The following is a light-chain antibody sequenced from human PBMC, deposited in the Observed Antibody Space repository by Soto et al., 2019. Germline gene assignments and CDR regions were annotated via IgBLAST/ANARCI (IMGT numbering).Light chain of an antibody. CDR2: YAS. V-gene: IGKV3-11*01. CDR1: QSVSSY. J-gene: IGKJ2*01. CDR3: HQRINWPRT. Sequence: DIVLTQSPATLSLSPGERATLSCRASQSVSSYLAWYQQKPGQAPRLLIYYASNRATGIPARFSGSGSGTDFTLTISSLVPEDSAVYYCHQRINWPRTFGQGTKLEIK.